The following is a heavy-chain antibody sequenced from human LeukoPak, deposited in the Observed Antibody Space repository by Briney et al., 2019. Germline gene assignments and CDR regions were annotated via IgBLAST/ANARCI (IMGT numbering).Heavy chain of an antibody. CDR1: GGSISSSSYY. D-gene: IGHD2-15*01. Sequence: SETLSLTCTVSGGSISSSSYYWGWIRQPPGKGLEWIGSIYYSGSTYYNPSLKSRVTISVDTSKNQFSLKLSSVTAADTAVYYCAREVVDHRDLGYCSGGSCSTFDYWGQGTLVTVSS. CDR3: AREVVDHRDLGYCSGGSCSTFDY. CDR2: IYYSGST. V-gene: IGHV4-39*07. J-gene: IGHJ4*02.